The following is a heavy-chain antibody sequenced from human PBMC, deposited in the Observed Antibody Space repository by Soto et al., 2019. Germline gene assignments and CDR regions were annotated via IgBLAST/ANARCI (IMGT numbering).Heavy chain of an antibody. CDR3: ARRASPDFYSMDV. D-gene: IGHD2-15*01. J-gene: IGHJ6*03. V-gene: IGHV3-64*01. CDR1: GFTLSGYA. Sequence: EVQLAESGGGLAQPGGSLRLSCAASGFTLSGYAMDWVRQAPGKGLEYVSGISSNGVGTYYANSVQGRFTISRDNSKNTVYLQMGSLRPEDRAVYYCARRASPDFYSMDVWGKGTTVTVS. CDR2: ISSNGVGT.